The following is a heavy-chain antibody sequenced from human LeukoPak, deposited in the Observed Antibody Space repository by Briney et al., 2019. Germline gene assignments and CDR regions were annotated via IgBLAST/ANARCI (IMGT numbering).Heavy chain of an antibody. Sequence: PSETLSLTCAVYGGSFSGYYWSWIRQPPGKGLEWIGEINHSGSTNYNPSLKSRVTISVDTSKKQFSLKLTSVTAADTAVYYCARDDGSGMVYYFDYWGQGTLVTVSS. CDR1: GGSFSGYY. CDR2: INHSGST. J-gene: IGHJ4*02. CDR3: ARDDGSGMVYYFDY. V-gene: IGHV4-34*01. D-gene: IGHD3-10*01.